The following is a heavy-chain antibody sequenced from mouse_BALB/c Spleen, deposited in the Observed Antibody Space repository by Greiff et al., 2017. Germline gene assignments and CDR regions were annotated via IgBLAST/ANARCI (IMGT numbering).Heavy chain of an antibody. CDR3: ARERDYRYEGYALDY. CDR1: GFTFSSYG. CDR2: INSNGGST. V-gene: IGHV5-6-3*01. Sequence: EVNLVESGAGLVQPGGSLKLSCAASGFTFSSYGMSWVRQTPDKRLELVATINSNGGSTYYPDSMKGRFTISRDNAKNTLYLQMSSLKSEDTAMYYGARERDYRYEGYALDYWGEGTSVTVSS. D-gene: IGHD2-14*01. J-gene: IGHJ4*01.